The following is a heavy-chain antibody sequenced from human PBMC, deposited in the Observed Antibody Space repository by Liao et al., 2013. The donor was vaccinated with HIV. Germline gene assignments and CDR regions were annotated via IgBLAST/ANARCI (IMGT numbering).Heavy chain of an antibody. CDR3: ARGRRPWELFYDYYYMDV. CDR2: IYSSGST. V-gene: IGHV4-61*02. D-gene: IGHD1-26*01. CDR1: GDSISSGNYY. Sequence: QVQLQESGPGLVKPSQTLSLTCTVSGDSISSGNYYWSWIRQPAGKGLEWIGRIYSSGSTNYNASLKSRVSISVDTSKNQFSLKVSSVTAADTAVYYCARGRRPWELFYDYYYMDVWGKGTTVTVSS. J-gene: IGHJ6*03.